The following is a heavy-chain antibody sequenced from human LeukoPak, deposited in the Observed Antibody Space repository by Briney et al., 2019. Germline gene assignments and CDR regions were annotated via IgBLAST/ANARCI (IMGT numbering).Heavy chain of an antibody. CDR3: ARELNIQGRYYFDY. D-gene: IGHD2/OR15-2a*01. V-gene: IGHV3-30-3*01. J-gene: IGHJ4*02. CDR2: ISYDGSNK. CDR1: GFTFSSYA. Sequence: GGSLRLSCAASGFTFSSYAMHWVRQAPGKGLEWVAVISYDGSNKYYADSVKGRFTISRDNSKNTLYLQMNSLRAEDTAVYYCARELNIQGRYYFDYWGQGTLVTVPS.